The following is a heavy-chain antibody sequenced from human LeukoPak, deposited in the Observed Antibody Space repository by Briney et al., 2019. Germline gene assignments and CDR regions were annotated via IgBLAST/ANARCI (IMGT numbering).Heavy chain of an antibody. J-gene: IGHJ4*02. D-gene: IGHD3-10*01. CDR2: ISSSSLYI. V-gene: IGHV3-21*01. CDR3: ARDRGFGEFFDY. Sequence: GGSLRLSCEASGFSFRTYSMNWVRQAPGKGLEWVSSISSSSLYISYADSVKGRFTISRDNAKSSLYLQMQSLRAEDTAVYYCARDRGFGEFFDYWGQGTLVTVPS. CDR1: GFSFRTYS.